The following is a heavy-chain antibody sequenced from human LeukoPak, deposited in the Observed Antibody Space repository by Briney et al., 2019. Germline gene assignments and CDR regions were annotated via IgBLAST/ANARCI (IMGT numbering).Heavy chain of an antibody. CDR3: FFPGVTGKVY. CDR2: TSGSGRSI. V-gene: IGHV3-23*01. J-gene: IGHJ4*02. Sequence: PGGSLRLSCAASGFTFSSYAMSWVRQAPGKGLEWVSGTSGSGRSIHYADSVKGRFTISRDNSKNTLYLQMNSLRAEDTAVYYCFFPGVTGKVYWGQGTLVTVSS. CDR1: GFTFSSYA. D-gene: IGHD1-20*01.